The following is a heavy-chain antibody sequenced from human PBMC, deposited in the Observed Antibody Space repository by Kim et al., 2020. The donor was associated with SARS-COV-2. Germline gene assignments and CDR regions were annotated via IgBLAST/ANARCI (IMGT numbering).Heavy chain of an antibody. J-gene: IGHJ4*02. CDR2: ISGSGGST. Sequence: GGSLRLSCAASGFTFSSYAMSWVRQAPGKGLEWVSAISGSGGSTYYADSVKGRFTISRDNSKNTLYLQMNSLRAEDTAVYYCAKVAPWRRYYDSSGYYFFDYWGQGTLVTVSS. CDR3: AKVAPWRRYYDSSGYYFFDY. D-gene: IGHD3-22*01. V-gene: IGHV3-23*01. CDR1: GFTFSSYA.